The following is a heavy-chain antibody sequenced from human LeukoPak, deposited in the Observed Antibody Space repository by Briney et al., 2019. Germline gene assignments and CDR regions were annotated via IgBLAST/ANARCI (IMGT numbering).Heavy chain of an antibody. Sequence: SETLSLTCVVYGGSFSGDYWSWIRQPPGRGLEWIGEINHSGRTNYNPSLKSRVTISVDTSKNQFSLKLSSVTAADTAVYYCARDGFGELSHFDYWGQGTLVTVSS. CDR3: ARDGFGELSHFDY. V-gene: IGHV4-34*01. CDR1: GGSFSGDY. CDR2: INHSGRT. D-gene: IGHD3-10*01. J-gene: IGHJ4*02.